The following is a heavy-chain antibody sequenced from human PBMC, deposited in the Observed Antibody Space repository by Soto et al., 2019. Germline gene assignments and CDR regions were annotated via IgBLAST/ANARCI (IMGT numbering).Heavy chain of an antibody. CDR1: GGTFSSYT. D-gene: IGHD3-22*01. Sequence: QVQLVQSGAEVKKPGSSVKVSRKASGGTFSSYTISWVRQAPGQGLEWMGRIIPILGIANYAQKFQGRVTITADKSTSTAYMELSSLRSEDTAVYYCARGLSDYYDSSGYYPFDYWGQGTLVTVSS. CDR3: ARGLSDYYDSSGYYPFDY. J-gene: IGHJ4*02. V-gene: IGHV1-69*02. CDR2: IIPILGIA.